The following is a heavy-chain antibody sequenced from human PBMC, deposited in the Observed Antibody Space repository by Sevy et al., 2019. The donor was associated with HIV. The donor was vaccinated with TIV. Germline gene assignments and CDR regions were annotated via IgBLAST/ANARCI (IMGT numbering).Heavy chain of an antibody. D-gene: IGHD6-19*01. CDR2: IWYDGSNK. V-gene: IGHV3-33*01. J-gene: IGHJ4*02. CDR1: GFSFSGYG. CDR3: ARESIAVVGIGYYFKY. Sequence: GGSLRLSCAASGFSFSGYGMHWVRQAPGKGLEWVAVIWYDGSNKEYADSVKGRFTISRDNSKNTLYLQMNSLRAEDTAVYYCARESIAVVGIGYYFKYWGQGTLVTVSS.